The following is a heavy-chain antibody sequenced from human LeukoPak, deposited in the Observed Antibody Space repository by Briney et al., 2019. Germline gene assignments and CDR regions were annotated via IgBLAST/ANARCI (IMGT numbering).Heavy chain of an antibody. Sequence: PSETLSLTCTVSGGSISSYYWSWIRQPPAPGLEWIGYIYYSGSTNYNPSLKSRVTISVDTSKNQFSLKLSSVTAADTAVYYCARQKAPYAFDIWGQGTMVTVSS. CDR2: IYYSGST. J-gene: IGHJ3*02. V-gene: IGHV4-59*08. CDR3: ARQKAPYAFDI. CDR1: GGSISSYY.